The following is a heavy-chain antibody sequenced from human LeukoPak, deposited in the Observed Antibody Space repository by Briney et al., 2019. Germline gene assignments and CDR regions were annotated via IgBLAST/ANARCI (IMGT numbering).Heavy chain of an antibody. CDR2: MYYSGTT. CDR3: AKPGSSRGIAGRRPTKYYFDY. D-gene: IGHD6-6*01. Sequence: NPSETLSLTCTVSGGSISSHTYYWGWIRQPPGKGLEWIGNMYYSGTTYYSPSLKSRVTISVDTSKNHFSLKLSSVTAADTAVYYCAKPGSSRGIAGRRPTKYYFDYWGQGTLVTVSS. CDR1: GGSISSHTYY. V-gene: IGHV4-39*07. J-gene: IGHJ4*02.